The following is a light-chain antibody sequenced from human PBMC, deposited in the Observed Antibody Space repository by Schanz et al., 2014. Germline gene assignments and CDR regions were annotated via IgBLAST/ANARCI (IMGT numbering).Light chain of an antibody. CDR2: DAS. V-gene: IGKV3-11*01. Sequence: VMTQSPATLSVSPGESATLSCRASQSVSSNLAWFQQKPGQAPRLLIYDASNRATGIPARFSGSGSGTDFTLTISSLEPEDFAVYYCQQRSNWPPLTFGGGTKVEIK. CDR1: QSVSSN. J-gene: IGKJ4*01. CDR3: QQRSNWPPLT.